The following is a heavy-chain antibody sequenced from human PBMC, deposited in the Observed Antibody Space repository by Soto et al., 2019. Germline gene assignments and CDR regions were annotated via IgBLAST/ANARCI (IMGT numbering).Heavy chain of an antibody. Sequence: GGSLRLSCAASGFTFSSYGMHWVRQAPGKGLEWVAVIWYDGSNKYYADSVKGRFTISRDNSKNTLYLQMNSLRAEDTAVYYCARDQRQLFVVYGFDPWGQGTLVTVSS. CDR1: GFTFSSYG. J-gene: IGHJ5*02. D-gene: IGHD6-13*01. CDR2: IWYDGSNK. V-gene: IGHV3-33*01. CDR3: ARDQRQLFVVYGFDP.